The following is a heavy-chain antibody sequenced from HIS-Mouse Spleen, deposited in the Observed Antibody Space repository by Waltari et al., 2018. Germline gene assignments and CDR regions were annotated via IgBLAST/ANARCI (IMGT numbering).Heavy chain of an antibody. CDR3: AKDKHHAFDY. CDR2: ILYDGSNK. J-gene: IGHJ4*02. Sequence: QVQLVESGGGVVQPGRSLRLSCAASGFTFSSYGMHWVRQAPGKGLGWVTVILYDGSNKYYADSVKGRFTISRDNSKNTLYLQMNSLRAEDTAVYYCAKDKHHAFDYWGQGTLVTVSS. CDR1: GFTFSSYG. V-gene: IGHV3-30*18.